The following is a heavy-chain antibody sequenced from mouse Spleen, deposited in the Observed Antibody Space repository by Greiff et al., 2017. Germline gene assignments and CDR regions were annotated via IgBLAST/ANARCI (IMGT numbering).Heavy chain of an antibody. CDR3: ARLWDGFYAMDY. CDR2: ISSGSSTI. J-gene: IGHJ4*01. Sequence: EVKLMESGGGLVKPGGSLKLSCAASGFTFSDYGMHWVRQAPEKGLEWVAYISSGSSTIYYADTVKGRFTISRDNAKNTLFLQMTSLRSEDTAMYYCARLWDGFYAMDYWGQGTSVTVSS. D-gene: IGHD4-1*01. CDR1: GFTFSDYG. V-gene: IGHV5-17*01.